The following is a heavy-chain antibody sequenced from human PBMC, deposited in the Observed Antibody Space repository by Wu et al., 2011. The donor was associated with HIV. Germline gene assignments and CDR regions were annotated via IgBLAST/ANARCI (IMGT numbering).Heavy chain of an antibody. Sequence: QVQLLQSGTEVKKPGASVKVSCKASGFTFTSYYVHWVRQAPGQGLEWMGILNPSGGDTTYAQKFQGRVTMTRDTSTSTVYMELSSLRSEDTAVYYCARDGRHLLWFGNYYVVNAFDIWGQGTTGHRLF. CDR3: ARDGRHLLWFGNYYVVNAFDI. D-gene: IGHD3-10*01. CDR1: GFTFTSYY. CDR2: LNPSGGDT. V-gene: IGHV1-46*01. J-gene: IGHJ3*02.